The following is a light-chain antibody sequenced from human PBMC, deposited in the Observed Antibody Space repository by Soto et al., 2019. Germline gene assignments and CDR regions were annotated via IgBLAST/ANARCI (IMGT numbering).Light chain of an antibody. CDR2: WAS. Sequence: DIVMTQSPDSLAVSLGERATINCKSSQSVLYSPNNKNYLAWYQQKPGQPPNLLIYWASTRESGVPDRFSGSGSGTDFTLTSSSLQAEDVAVYYCQQYYSTRTFGQGTKVEIK. CDR3: QQYYSTRT. J-gene: IGKJ1*01. V-gene: IGKV4-1*01. CDR1: QSVLYSPNNKNY.